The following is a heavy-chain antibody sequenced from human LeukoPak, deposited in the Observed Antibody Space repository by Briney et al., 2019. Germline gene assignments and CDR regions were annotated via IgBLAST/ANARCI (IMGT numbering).Heavy chain of an antibody. CDR1: GYNFTNNW. CDR2: IDPSFYYT. CDR3: ARQSEGTWFDP. Sequence: GASLKISCKGSGYNFTNNWISWVREMPGQGLECLGRIDPSFYYTNYSPPCQGHVTTSADKSISSPYLQWSSLKASDTSMYYCARQSEGTWFDPWGQGTLVTVSS. D-gene: IGHD1-1*01. J-gene: IGHJ5*02. V-gene: IGHV5-10-1*01.